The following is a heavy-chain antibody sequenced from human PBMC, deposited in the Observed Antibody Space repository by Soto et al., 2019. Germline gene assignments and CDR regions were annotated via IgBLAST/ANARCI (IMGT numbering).Heavy chain of an antibody. V-gene: IGHV4-39*01. CDR2: IYYSGST. CDR3: ARHYGYYSHYMDV. CDR1: CESISNNNFY. J-gene: IGHJ6*03. Sequence: SDTLTLISTVTCESISNNNFYWTWIRQPPGKGLEWIGSIYYSGSTYYNPSLKSRVTISVDTSNNQLSLKLSSVTAADTAVYYCARHYGYYSHYMDVWTKGTTVS. D-gene: IGHD3-10*01.